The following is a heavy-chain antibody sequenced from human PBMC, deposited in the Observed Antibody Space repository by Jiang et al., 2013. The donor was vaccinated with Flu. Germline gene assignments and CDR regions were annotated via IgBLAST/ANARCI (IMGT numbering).Heavy chain of an antibody. Sequence: KPSGDPCPSPAPVSGGSVSSGSYYWSWIRQPPRKGLEWIGYIYYSGSTNYNPSLKSRVTISVDTSKNQFSLKLSSVTAADTAVYYCARDAAIGPGYSSSSGDYWGQGTLVTVSS. CDR2: IYYSGST. D-gene: IGHD6-6*01. V-gene: IGHV4-61*01. J-gene: IGHJ4*02. CDR1: GGSVSSGSYY. CDR3: ARDAAIGPGYSSSSGDY.